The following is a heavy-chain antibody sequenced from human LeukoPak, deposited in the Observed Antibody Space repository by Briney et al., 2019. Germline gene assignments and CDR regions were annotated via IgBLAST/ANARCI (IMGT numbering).Heavy chain of an antibody. J-gene: IGHJ4*02. CDR2: IYYSGST. V-gene: IGHV4-39*01. D-gene: IGHD3-3*01. CDR3: ARHDRFFDY. Sequence: SETLSLTCTVSGGSISSSSDYWGWIRQPPGKGLEWIGNIYYSGSTYYNPSLKSRVTISVDTPKNQFSLKLSSVTAADTAVYYCARHDRFFDYWGQGTLVTVSS. CDR1: GGSISSSSDY.